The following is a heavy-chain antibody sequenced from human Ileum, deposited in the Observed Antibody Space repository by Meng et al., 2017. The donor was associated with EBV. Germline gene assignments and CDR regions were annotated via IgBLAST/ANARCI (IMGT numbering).Heavy chain of an antibody. Sequence: GQLGAAGGGFIKPGGSLELSCALPGFNVSDSYMNWSRQASGKGLEWISYISTDGGKLHYRDTVKGRLTISRDNPKTSLYLQMNSLRADDPAVYYCARGTPRAELGTDYWGQGTLVTVSS. D-gene: IGHD7-27*01. CDR1: GFNVSDSY. CDR3: ARGTPRAELGTDY. CDR2: ISTDGGKL. V-gene: IGHV3-11*01. J-gene: IGHJ4*02.